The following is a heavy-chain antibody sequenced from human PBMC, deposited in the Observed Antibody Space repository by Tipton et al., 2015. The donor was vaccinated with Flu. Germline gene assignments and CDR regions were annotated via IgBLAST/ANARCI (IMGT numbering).Heavy chain of an antibody. CDR2: IYTSGST. J-gene: IGHJ4*02. D-gene: IGHD5-24*01. Sequence: TLSLTCTVSGGSISSGSHYWSWIRQPAGKGLEWIGRIYTSGSTNYNPSLKSRVTISVDTSKNQFSLKLSSVTAADTAVYYCARGGDGYNPIDYWGQGTLVTVSS. CDR1: GGSISSGSHY. V-gene: IGHV4-61*02. CDR3: ARGGDGYNPIDY.